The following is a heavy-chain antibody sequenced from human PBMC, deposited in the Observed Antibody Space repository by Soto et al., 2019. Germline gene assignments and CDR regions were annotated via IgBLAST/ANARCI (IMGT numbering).Heavy chain of an antibody. D-gene: IGHD6-6*01. CDR1: CVSFSGYY. CDR3: ERTSRFDC. Sequence: QVQLQQWGAGLLKPSETLSLPCAVYCVSFSGYYWSWIRQPPGKGLEWIGEINHTGSTNYNPSLKSRVTMSVDTSKNQFSLKLSSVTAADTAVYYRERTSRFDCWGQGTLVTVSS. CDR2: INHTGST. J-gene: IGHJ4*02. V-gene: IGHV4-34*01.